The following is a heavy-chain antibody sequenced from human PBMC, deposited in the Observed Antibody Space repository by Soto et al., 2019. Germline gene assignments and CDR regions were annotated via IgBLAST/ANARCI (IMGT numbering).Heavy chain of an antibody. V-gene: IGHV4-30-4*01. CDR1: GGSISSGDYY. J-gene: IGHJ6*02. CDR2: IYHSGST. D-gene: IGHD1-7*01. Sequence: QVQLQESGPGLVKPSQTLSLTCTVSGGSISSGDYYWSWIRQPPGKGLEWVGNIYHSGSTYYNPSLKSRVIISVDTSKNQFSLKLSSVTAADTAVYYCARELNWNYIPDGMDVWGQGTTVTVSS. CDR3: ARELNWNYIPDGMDV.